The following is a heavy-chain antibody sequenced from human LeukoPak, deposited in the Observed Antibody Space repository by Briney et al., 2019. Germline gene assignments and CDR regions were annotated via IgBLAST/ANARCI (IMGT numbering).Heavy chain of an antibody. J-gene: IGHJ4*02. CDR2: IYYSGST. Sequence: SETLSLTCTVSGGSISSYYWSWIRQPPGKGLEWIGYIYYSGSTNHNPSLKSRVTISVDTSKNQFSLKLSSVTAADTAVYYCARGWYFDYWGQGTLVTVSS. CDR3: ARGWYFDY. D-gene: IGHD6-19*01. V-gene: IGHV4-59*08. CDR1: GGSISSYY.